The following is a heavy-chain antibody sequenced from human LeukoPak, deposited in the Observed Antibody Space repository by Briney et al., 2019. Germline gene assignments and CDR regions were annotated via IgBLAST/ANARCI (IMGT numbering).Heavy chain of an antibody. CDR1: GFTFSNYA. CDR2: ISGSGGST. Sequence: GGSLRLSCAASGFTFSNYAMSWVRQAPGKGLEWVSAISGSGGSTYYADSVKGRFTISRDNSKNTLYLQMNSLRAEDTAVYYCAKGHHSGYIQGDYWGQGTLVTVSS. CDR3: AKGHHSGYIQGDY. D-gene: IGHD5-12*01. J-gene: IGHJ4*02. V-gene: IGHV3-23*01.